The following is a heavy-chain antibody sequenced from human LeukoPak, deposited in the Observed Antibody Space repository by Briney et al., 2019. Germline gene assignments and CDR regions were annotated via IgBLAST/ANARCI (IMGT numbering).Heavy chain of an antibody. D-gene: IGHD2-21*02. CDR2: IHYSGST. Sequence: SETLSLTCTVSGASISSSSYYWGWIRQPPGEGLEWIASIHYSGSTYYNPTLKSRVTISVDPSKNQFSLKLSSVTAADTAVYYCARDTVAYCGGDCYRSAFDIWGQGTMVTVSS. J-gene: IGHJ3*02. CDR1: GASISSSSYY. V-gene: IGHV4-39*02. CDR3: ARDTVAYCGGDCYRSAFDI.